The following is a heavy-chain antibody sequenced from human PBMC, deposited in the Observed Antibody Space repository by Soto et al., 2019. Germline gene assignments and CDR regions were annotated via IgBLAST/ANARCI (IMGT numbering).Heavy chain of an antibody. V-gene: IGHV1-69*13. CDR1: GGTFSSYA. CDR3: ARGPSGSYSYYYYGMDV. Sequence: SVKVSCKASGGTFSSYAISWVRQAPGQGLEWMGGIIPIFGTANYAQKFQGRVTITADESTSTAYMELSSLRSEDTAVYYCARGPSGSYSYYYYGMDVWGQGTTVTVSS. J-gene: IGHJ6*02. D-gene: IGHD1-26*01. CDR2: IIPIFGTA.